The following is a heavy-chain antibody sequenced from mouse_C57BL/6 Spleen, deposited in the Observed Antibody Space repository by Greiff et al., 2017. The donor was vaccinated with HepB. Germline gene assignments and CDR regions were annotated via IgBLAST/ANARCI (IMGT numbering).Heavy chain of an antibody. V-gene: IGHV1-55*01. D-gene: IGHD1-1*01. Sequence: QVQLKQPGAELVKPGASVKMSCKASGYTFTSYWITWVKQRPGQGLEWIGDIYPGSGSTNYNEKFKSKATLTVDTSSSTAYMQLSSLTSEDSAVYYCAPYYYGSSYYAMDYWGQGTSVTVSS. CDR3: APYYYGSSYYAMDY. CDR1: GYTFTSYW. CDR2: IYPGSGST. J-gene: IGHJ4*01.